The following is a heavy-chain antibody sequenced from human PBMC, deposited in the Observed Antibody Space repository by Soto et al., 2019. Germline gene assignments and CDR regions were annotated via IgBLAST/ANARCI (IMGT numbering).Heavy chain of an antibody. V-gene: IGHV3-21*06. D-gene: IGHD3-3*01. CDR2: ISSDIGYI. CDR1: GFTFSSST. CDR3: AASSRYSYFLSAYYGDFDY. Sequence: EVHLVESGGGLVKPGGSLRLSCAVSGFTFSSSTMNWVRQTPGKGLEWVSSISSDIGYIYYVDSVKGRFTISRDNVQNSLYLQMNRLRVEDTALYYCAASSRYSYFLSAYYGDFDYWGQGTLVTVSS. J-gene: IGHJ4*02.